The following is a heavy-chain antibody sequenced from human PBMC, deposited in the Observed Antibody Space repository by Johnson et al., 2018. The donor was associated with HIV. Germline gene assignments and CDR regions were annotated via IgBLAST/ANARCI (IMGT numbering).Heavy chain of an antibody. CDR2: IGTAGDT. D-gene: IGHD4-11*01. J-gene: IGHJ3*02. Sequence: VQLVESGGGLVQPGGSLRLSCAASGFTFSSYDMHWVRHATGKGLEWVSAIGTAGDTYYPGSVTGRFTISRETAKNSLYLQMHSLRAVDTAVYYCARWGTVTTGAFDSWVQGTMVTVAS. V-gene: IGHV3-13*01. CDR3: ARWGTVTTGAFDS. CDR1: GFTFSSYD.